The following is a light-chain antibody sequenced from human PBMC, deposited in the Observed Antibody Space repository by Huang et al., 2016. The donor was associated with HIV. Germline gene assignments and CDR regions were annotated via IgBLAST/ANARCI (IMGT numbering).Light chain of an antibody. CDR1: QSISSW. CDR3: QQYNSYPS. J-gene: IGKJ2*01. CDR2: KAS. V-gene: IGKV1-5*03. Sequence: DIQMTQSPSTLSASVGDRVTITCRASQSISSWLAWYQQKPGKDPKLLIYKASSLESGVPSRFSGSGSGTEFTLTISSLQPDDFATYYCQQYNSYPSFGQGTKLEIK.